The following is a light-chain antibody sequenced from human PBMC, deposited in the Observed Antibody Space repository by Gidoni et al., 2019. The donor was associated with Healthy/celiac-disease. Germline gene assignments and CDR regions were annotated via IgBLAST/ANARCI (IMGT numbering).Light chain of an antibody. CDR1: QSVSSSY. V-gene: IGKV3-20*01. J-gene: IGKJ2*01. CDR3: QQYGSSPPMYT. CDR2: GAS. Sequence: LVLTQSPATLSLSPGERATLSCRASQSVSSSYLAWYQQKPGQAPRLLIYGASSRATGIPDRFRGSGSGTDFTLTISRREPEDFAVYYCQQYGSSPPMYTFGQGTKLEIK.